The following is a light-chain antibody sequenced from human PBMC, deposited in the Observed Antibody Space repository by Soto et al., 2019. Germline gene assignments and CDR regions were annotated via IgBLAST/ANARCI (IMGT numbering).Light chain of an antibody. V-gene: IGLV2-23*02. CDR1: SSDVGSYNL. CDR3: CSYAASRTYV. CDR2: EVD. Sequence: QSALTQPASVSGSPGQSITISCTGTSSDVGSYNLVSWYQQHPGKAPKLMIYEVDKRPSGVSNRVSASKSGNTASLTISGLHTEDESDYYCCSYAASRTYVFGTGTKLTVL. J-gene: IGLJ1*01.